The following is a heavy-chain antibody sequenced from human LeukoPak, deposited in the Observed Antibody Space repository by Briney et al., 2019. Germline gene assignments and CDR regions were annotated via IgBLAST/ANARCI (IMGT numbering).Heavy chain of an antibody. CDR2: MNPNSGNT. J-gene: IGHJ6*02. CDR1: GYTFTSYD. Sequence: ASVKVSCKASGYTFTSYDINWVRQATGQGLEWMGWMNPNSGNTGYAQKFQGRVTMTRNTSISTAYMELSSLRSEDTAVYYCARLLKLQHDSEYYYYYYGMDVWGQGTTVTVSS. V-gene: IGHV1-8*01. CDR3: ARLLKLQHDSEYYYYYYGMDV. D-gene: IGHD5-24*01.